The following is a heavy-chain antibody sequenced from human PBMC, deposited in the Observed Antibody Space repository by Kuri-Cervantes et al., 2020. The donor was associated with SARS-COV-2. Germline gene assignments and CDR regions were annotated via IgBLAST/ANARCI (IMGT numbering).Heavy chain of an antibody. CDR2: IYSGGST. J-gene: IGHJ6*04. Sequence: ETLSLTCAASGFTVSSNYMSWVRQAPGKGLEWVSVIYSGGSTYYADAVKGRFTISSDNSKNTLYLQMNSLRAEDTAVYYCAREERHSVTTRYYYYGMDVWGKGTTVTVSS. CDR1: GFTVSSNY. D-gene: IGHD4-17*01. V-gene: IGHV3-53*01. CDR3: AREERHSVTTRYYYYGMDV.